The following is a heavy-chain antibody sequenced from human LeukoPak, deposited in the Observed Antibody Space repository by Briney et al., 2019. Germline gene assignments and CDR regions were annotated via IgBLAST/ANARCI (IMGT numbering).Heavy chain of an antibody. CDR3: ARGDIVVVPAAIHYYYYYMDV. V-gene: IGHV1-69*05. J-gene: IGHJ6*03. CDR2: IIPIFGTA. D-gene: IGHD2-2*02. Sequence: SVKVSCKASGGTFSSYAISWVRQAPGQGLEWMGGIIPIFGTANYAQKFQGRVTITTDESTSTAYMELSSLRSEDTAVYYCARGDIVVVPAAIHYYYYYMDVWGKGTTVTVSS. CDR1: GGTFSSYA.